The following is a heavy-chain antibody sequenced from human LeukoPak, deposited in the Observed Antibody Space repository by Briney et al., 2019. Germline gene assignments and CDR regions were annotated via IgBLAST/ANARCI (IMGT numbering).Heavy chain of an antibody. V-gene: IGHV4-59*01. J-gene: IGHJ6*04. Sequence: SETLSFTCSVSGGSISSYYWSWIRQPPGKGLEWIGYIYYSGSTNYNPSLKSRVTISVDTSKNQFSLKLSSVTAADTAVYYCARDGLWFGASFYYGMDVWGKGTTVTVSS. CDR2: IYYSGST. CDR1: GGSISSYY. CDR3: ARDGLWFGASFYYGMDV. D-gene: IGHD3-10*01.